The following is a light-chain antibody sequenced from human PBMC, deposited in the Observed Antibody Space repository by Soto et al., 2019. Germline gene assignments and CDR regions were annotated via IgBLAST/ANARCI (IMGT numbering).Light chain of an antibody. V-gene: IGLV2-11*01. J-gene: IGLJ3*02. CDR1: SSDLGGYNF. CDR3: CSYAGIYTWV. Sequence: QSALTQPRSVSGSPGQSVTISCTGTSSDLGGYNFVSWYQHHPGKAPKLMIDDVSKRPSGVPDRFSGSKSGNTASLTISGLQAEEEDDYYCCSYAGIYTWVFGGGTKLTVL. CDR2: DVS.